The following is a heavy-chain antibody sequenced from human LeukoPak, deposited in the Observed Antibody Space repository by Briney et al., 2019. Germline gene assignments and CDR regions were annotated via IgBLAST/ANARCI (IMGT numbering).Heavy chain of an antibody. CDR1: GYTLTELS. Sequence: ASVKVSCKVSGYTLTELSMHRVRQAPGKGLEWMGGFDPEDGETIYAQKFQGRVTMTEDTSTDTAYMELSSLRSEDTAVYYCATVLAAAEYYFDYWGQGTLVTVSS. J-gene: IGHJ4*02. V-gene: IGHV1-24*01. D-gene: IGHD6-13*01. CDR3: ATVLAAAEYYFDY. CDR2: FDPEDGET.